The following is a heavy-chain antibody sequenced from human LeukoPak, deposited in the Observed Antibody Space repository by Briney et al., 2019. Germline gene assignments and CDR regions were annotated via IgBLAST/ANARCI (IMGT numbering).Heavy chain of an antibody. V-gene: IGHV3-66*02. Sequence: GGSLRLSCAASGFTVSSNYMSWVRQAPGKGLEWVSVIYSGGSTYYADSAKGRFTISRDNSKNTLYLQMNSLRAEDTAVYYCARAWGYDFWSGYPYYFDYWGQGTLVTVSS. CDR2: IYSGGST. CDR1: GFTVSSNY. CDR3: ARAWGYDFWSGYPYYFDY. D-gene: IGHD3-3*01. J-gene: IGHJ4*02.